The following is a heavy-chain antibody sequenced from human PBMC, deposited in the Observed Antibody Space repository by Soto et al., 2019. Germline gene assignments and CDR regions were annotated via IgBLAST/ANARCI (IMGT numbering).Heavy chain of an antibody. Sequence: QVQLQESGPGLVKPSQTLSLTCTVSGDSMSSGDYYWNWIRQHPEKGLEWIGYINYRGTTFYNPSLKSRIAISADTSKNQFSLRLTSVTAADTAMYFCARDAPGAAPYWGQGTQVTVSS. CDR1: GDSMSSGDYY. V-gene: IGHV4-31*03. CDR2: INYRGTT. CDR3: ARDAPGAAPY. D-gene: IGHD6-13*01. J-gene: IGHJ4*02.